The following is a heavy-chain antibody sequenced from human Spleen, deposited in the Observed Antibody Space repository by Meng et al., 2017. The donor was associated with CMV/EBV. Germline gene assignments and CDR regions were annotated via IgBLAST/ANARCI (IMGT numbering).Heavy chain of an antibody. D-gene: IGHD6-13*01. J-gene: IGHJ3*02. Sequence: GGSLRLSCAASGFTFSSYSMNWVRQAPGKGLEWVSSISSSSSYIYHADSVKGRFTISRDNAKNSLYLQMNSLRAEDTAVYYCARDPIVILSSSWKDAFDIWGQGTMVTVSS. CDR1: GFTFSSYS. CDR2: ISSSSSYI. V-gene: IGHV3-21*01. CDR3: ARDPIVILSSSWKDAFDI.